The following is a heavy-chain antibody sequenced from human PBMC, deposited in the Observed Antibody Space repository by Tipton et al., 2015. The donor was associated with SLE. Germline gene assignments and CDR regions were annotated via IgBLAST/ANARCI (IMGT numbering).Heavy chain of an antibody. CDR3: ASIRITMIVVVTSDAFDI. CDR1: GGSFSGYY. V-gene: IGHV4-34*01. D-gene: IGHD3-22*01. Sequence: TLSLTCAVYGGSFSGYYWGWIRQPPGKGLEWIGSIYHSGSTYYNPSLKSRVTISVDTSKNQFSLKLSSVTAADTAVYYCASIRITMIVVVTSDAFDIWGQGTMVTVSS. CDR2: IYHSGST. J-gene: IGHJ3*02.